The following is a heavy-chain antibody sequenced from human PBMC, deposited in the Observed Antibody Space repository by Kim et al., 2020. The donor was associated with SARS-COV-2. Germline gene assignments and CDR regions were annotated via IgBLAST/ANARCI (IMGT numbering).Heavy chain of an antibody. J-gene: IGHJ4*02. D-gene: IGHD1-26*01. CDR1: GGSFSGYY. CDR3: ARGLTYSGSYY. V-gene: IGHV4-34*01. Sequence: SETLSLTCAVYGGSFSGYYWSWIRQPPGKGLEWIGEINHSGSTNYNPSLKSRVTISVDTSKNQFSLKLSSVTDADTAVYYCARGLTYSGSYYWGQGTLVTVSS. CDR2: INHSGST.